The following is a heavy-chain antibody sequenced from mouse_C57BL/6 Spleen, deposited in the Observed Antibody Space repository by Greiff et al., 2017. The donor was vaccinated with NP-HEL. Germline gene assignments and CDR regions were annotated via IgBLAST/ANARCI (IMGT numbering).Heavy chain of an antibody. D-gene: IGHD2-1*01. V-gene: IGHV1-4*01. CDR2: INPSSGYT. CDR1: GYTFTSYT. J-gene: IGHJ1*03. CDR3: ARSLYGNYGGWYFDV. Sequence: VQLQQSGAELARPGASVKMSCKASGYTFTSYTMHWVKQRPGQGLEWIGYINPSSGYTQYNQKFKDKATLTADKSSSTAYMQLSSLTSEDSAVYYCARSLYGNYGGWYFDVWGTGTTVTVSS.